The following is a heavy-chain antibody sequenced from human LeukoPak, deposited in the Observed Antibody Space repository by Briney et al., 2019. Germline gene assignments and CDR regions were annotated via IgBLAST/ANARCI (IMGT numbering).Heavy chain of an antibody. CDR3: ARGVITGNSFDP. Sequence: GASVKVACKASGYTFTSYDINWVRQATGQGLEWMGWMNPNSGNTGYAQKFEGRVSMTRTTSQSTAYMELSSLRSEDTAVYYCARGVITGNSFDPWGQGTLVTVSS. D-gene: IGHD1-20*01. CDR1: GYTFTSYD. V-gene: IGHV1-8*01. J-gene: IGHJ5*02. CDR2: MNPNSGNT.